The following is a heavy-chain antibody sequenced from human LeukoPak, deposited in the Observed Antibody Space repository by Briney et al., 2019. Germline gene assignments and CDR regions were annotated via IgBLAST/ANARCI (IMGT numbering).Heavy chain of an antibody. CDR2: ISYSGNT. CDR1: GGSINSHY. V-gene: IGHV4-59*11. D-gene: IGHD2-8*01. J-gene: IGHJ6*03. Sequence: SETLSLTCTVSGGSINSHYWSWVRQPPGKGLVWIGYISYSGNTNYNPSLKSRVTISMHTSKNQLSLKLNSVTAADTAVYYCASSGQCTNGLCRDVGYMDVWGKRTTVTVSS. CDR3: ASSGQCTNGLCRDVGYMDV.